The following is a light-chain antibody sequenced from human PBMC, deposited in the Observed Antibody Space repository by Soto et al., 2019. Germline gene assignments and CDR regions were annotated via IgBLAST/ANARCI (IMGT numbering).Light chain of an antibody. CDR3: QQRSNWPPIT. CDR1: QSISSY. Sequence: EIVVTQSPATLSLSPGERATLSCRASQSISSYLAWYQQKPGQPPRLLIYAASNRATGIPARFSGSGSGTDFTLTFSSLEPEDFAVYYCQQRSNWPPITFGQGTRLEIK. J-gene: IGKJ5*01. CDR2: AAS. V-gene: IGKV3-11*01.